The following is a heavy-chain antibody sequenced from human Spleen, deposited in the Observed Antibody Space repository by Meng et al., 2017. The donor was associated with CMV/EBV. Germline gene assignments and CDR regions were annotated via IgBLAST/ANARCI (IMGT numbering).Heavy chain of an antibody. V-gene: IGHV3-33*06. J-gene: IGHJ4*02. CDR1: GFTFSSYG. CDR2: IWSDGSNK. CDR3: AKAPYSSSWFVDY. D-gene: IGHD6-13*01. Sequence: GESLKISCAASGFTFSSYGMHWVRQAPGKGLEWVAVIWSDGSNKYYADSVKGRFTISRDNSKSTLHLQINSLRAEDTAVFYCAKAPYSSSWFVDYWGQGTLVTVSS.